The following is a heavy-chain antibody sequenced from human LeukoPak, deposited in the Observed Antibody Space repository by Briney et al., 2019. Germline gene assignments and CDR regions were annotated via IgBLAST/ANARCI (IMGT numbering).Heavy chain of an antibody. CDR2: IHASGST. Sequence: PSETLSLTCTVSGGSISTYYWSWIRLSPGKGLEWIGYIHASGSTNHNPSLKSRATISEDTSRNHFSLKLSSVTAADTALYYCARGFLTSDAFDIWGRGTMVTVSS. J-gene: IGHJ3*02. D-gene: IGHD3-9*01. CDR3: ARGFLTSDAFDI. V-gene: IGHV4-4*09. CDR1: GGSISTYY.